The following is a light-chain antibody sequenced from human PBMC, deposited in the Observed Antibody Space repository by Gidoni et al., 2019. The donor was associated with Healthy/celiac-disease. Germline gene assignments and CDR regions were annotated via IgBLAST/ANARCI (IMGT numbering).Light chain of an antibody. CDR1: KLGDKY. V-gene: IGLV3-1*01. J-gene: IGLJ2*01. CDR3: QAWDSSTGVV. CDR2: QDS. Sequence: SYELTQPPSVSVSPGQTASITCSGDKLGDKYACWYQQKPGQSHVLVIYQDSKRPSVIPERFSGSNSGNTATLTISGTQAMDEADYYCQAWDSSTGVVFGGGTKLTVL.